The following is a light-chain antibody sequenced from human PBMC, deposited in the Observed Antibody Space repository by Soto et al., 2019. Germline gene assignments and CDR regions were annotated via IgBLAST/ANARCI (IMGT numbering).Light chain of an antibody. CDR3: QQRSNWPLT. CDR2: DAS. CDR1: QSVSRY. Sequence: EIVLTQSPDTLSLSPGESATLSCRASQSVSRYLAWYQQKPGQTPRLLIYDASNRAAGIPARFSGSGSGTDFTLTISSLEPEDFEVYYCQQRSNWPLTFGGGTKVEIK. V-gene: IGKV3-11*01. J-gene: IGKJ4*01.